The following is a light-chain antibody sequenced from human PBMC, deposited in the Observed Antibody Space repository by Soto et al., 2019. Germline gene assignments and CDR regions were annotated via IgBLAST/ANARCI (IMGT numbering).Light chain of an antibody. CDR1: QSISTW. CDR3: QQYNSYPYP. V-gene: IGKV1-5*03. Sequence: DIQMTQSPSTLSPSVGDRVTITCRASQSISTWLAWYQQKPGEAPNLLIYKASSLESGVPSRFSGSGSGTEFTLTISSLQPDDFATYYCQQYNSYPYPFGQGTKLEIK. J-gene: IGKJ2*01. CDR2: KAS.